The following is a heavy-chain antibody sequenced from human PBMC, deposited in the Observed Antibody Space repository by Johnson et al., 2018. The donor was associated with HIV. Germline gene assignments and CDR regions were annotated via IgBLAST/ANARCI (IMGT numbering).Heavy chain of an antibody. D-gene: IGHD1-26*01. CDR2: ISGSGGSP. V-gene: IGHV3-23*04. CDR3: ARSLGVVGAIGKGAFDI. CDR1: GFTFSSYA. Sequence: QLVESGGGLVQPGGSLRLSCAASGFTFSSYAMSWVRQAPGKGLEWVSAISGSGGSPYYADSVKGRFTFSRDNSKNTLYLQMNSLRAEDTAVYYCARSLGVVGAIGKGAFDIWGQGTMVTVSS. J-gene: IGHJ3*02.